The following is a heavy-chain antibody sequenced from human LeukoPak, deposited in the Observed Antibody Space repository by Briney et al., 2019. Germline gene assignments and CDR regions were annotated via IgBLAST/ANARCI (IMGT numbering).Heavy chain of an antibody. Sequence: SVKVSCKASGGTFSSYAISWVRQAPGQGLEWMGRIIPILGIANYAQKFQGRVTITADKSTSTAYTELSSLRSEDTAVYYCARDYHIVATRKYYFDYWGQGTLVTVSS. CDR1: GGTFSSYA. CDR3: ARDYHIVATRKYYFDY. D-gene: IGHD5-12*01. CDR2: IIPILGIA. J-gene: IGHJ4*02. V-gene: IGHV1-69*04.